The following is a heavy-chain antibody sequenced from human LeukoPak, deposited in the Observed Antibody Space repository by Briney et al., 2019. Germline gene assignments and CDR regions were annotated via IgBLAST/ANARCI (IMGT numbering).Heavy chain of an antibody. D-gene: IGHD5-18*01. CDR1: GGSISSGGYS. V-gene: IGHV4-30-2*01. CDR3: ARGVGYSYGIFDL. Sequence: PSETLSLTCAVSGGSISSGGYSWSWIRQPPGKGLEWIGYIYHSGSTYYSPSLKSRVTILVDRSKNQFSLKLSSVTAADTAVYYCARGVGYSYGIFDLWGRGTLVTVSS. CDR2: IYHSGST. J-gene: IGHJ2*01.